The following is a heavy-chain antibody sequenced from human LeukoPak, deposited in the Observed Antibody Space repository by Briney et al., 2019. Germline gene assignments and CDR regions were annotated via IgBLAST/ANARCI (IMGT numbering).Heavy chain of an antibody. CDR3: ASHYSNPHIGPIYYFDH. V-gene: IGHV3-7*01. CDR1: GFTFSSYW. CDR2: IKQDGSEK. D-gene: IGHD4-11*01. J-gene: IGHJ4*02. Sequence: PGGSLRLSCAASGFTFSSYWMSWVRQAPGKELEWVANIKQDGSEKYYVDSVKGRFTISRDNAKNSLYLQMNSLRAEDTAVYYCASHYSNPHIGPIYYFDHWGQGTLVTVSS.